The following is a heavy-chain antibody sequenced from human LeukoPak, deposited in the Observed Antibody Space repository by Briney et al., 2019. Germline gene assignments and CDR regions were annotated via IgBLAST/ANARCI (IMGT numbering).Heavy chain of an antibody. V-gene: IGHV4-4*07. CDR3: ARESSGWYFDY. CDR1: GGSISCYY. Sequence: SETLSLTCSVSGGSISCYYWSWIRQPAGKGLEWIGRIFASGSTKYNPSLKSRVTMSVDTSKNQFSLKLTSVTAADTAVYFCARESSGWYFDYWGQGTLVTVS. J-gene: IGHJ4*02. D-gene: IGHD6-19*01. CDR2: IFASGST.